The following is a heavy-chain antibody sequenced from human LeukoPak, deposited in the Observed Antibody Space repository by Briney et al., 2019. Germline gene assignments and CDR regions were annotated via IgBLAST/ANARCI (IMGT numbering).Heavy chain of an antibody. V-gene: IGHV2-70*20. CDR1: GFSLSTSGMC. CDR3: ARIAQYSGYDVFDY. J-gene: IGHJ4*02. CDR2: IDWDDDK. Sequence: SGPALVKPTQPLTLTCTFSGFSLSTSGMCVSWVRQPPGKALEWLALIDWDDDKYYSTSLKTRLTIPKGTSKNQVVLTMTNMDPVDTATYYCARIAQYSGYDVFDYWGQGTLVTVSS. D-gene: IGHD5-12*01.